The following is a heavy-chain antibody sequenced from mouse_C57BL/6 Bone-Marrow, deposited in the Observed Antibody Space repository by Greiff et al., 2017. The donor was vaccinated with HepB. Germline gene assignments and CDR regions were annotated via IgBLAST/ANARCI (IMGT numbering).Heavy chain of an antibody. CDR3: ARRIYDGYYYYYAMDY. CDR2: ISSGGSYT. J-gene: IGHJ4*01. V-gene: IGHV5-6*02. CDR1: GFTFSSYG. Sequence: DVKLVESGGDLVKPGGSLKLSCAASGFTFSSYGMSWVRQTPDKRLEWVATISSGGSYTYYPDSVKGRFTISRDNAKNTLYLQMISLKSEDTAMYYCARRIYDGYYYYYAMDYWGQGTSVTVSS. D-gene: IGHD2-3*01.